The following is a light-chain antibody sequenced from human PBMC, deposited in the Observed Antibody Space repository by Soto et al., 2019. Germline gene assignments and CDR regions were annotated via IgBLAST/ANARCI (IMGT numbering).Light chain of an antibody. V-gene: IGKV1-6*02. J-gene: IGKJ1*01. CDR1: QDIGND. Sequence: IQMTQSPSSLSVSVTDRVTITCRASQDIGNDLGWYQQRPGEAPELLLYAASTLRSGVPSRFSGSGSGTQFTLTINNLQPEDSATYFCLQDHAYPWTFGHGTKVE. CDR3: LQDHAYPWT. CDR2: AAS.